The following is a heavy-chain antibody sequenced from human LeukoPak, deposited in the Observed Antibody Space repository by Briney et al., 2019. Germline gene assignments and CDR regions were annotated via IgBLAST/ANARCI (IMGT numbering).Heavy chain of an antibody. Sequence: GGSLRLSRAASGFTFSSYSMNWVRQAPGNGLEWVSSISSSSSYIYYADSVKGRFTISRDNAKNSLYLQMNSLRAEDTAVYYCARDWDGSGSYIDYWGQGTLVTVSS. V-gene: IGHV3-21*01. J-gene: IGHJ4*02. CDR3: ARDWDGSGSYIDY. CDR1: GFTFSSYS. CDR2: ISSSSSYI. D-gene: IGHD1-26*01.